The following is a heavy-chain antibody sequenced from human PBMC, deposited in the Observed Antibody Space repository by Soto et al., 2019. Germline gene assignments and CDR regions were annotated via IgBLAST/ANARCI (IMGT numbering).Heavy chain of an antibody. CDR2: IYYSGST. CDR3: ARGRQQQVNHDAFDI. V-gene: IGHV4-59*01. CDR1: GGSISSYY. Sequence: SETLSLTCTVSGGSISSYYWSWIRQPPGKGLEWIGYIYYSGSTNYNPSLKSRVTISVDTSKNQFSLKLSSVTAADTAVYYCARGRQQQVNHDAFDIWGQGTTVTVSS. J-gene: IGHJ3*02. D-gene: IGHD6-13*01.